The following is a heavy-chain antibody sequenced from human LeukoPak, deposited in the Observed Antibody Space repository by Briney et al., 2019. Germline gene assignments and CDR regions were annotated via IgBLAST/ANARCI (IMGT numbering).Heavy chain of an antibody. CDR2: IKQDGGEK. Sequence: PGGSLRLSCEVSGFTFSDYWMTWVRQAPGRGLEWVANIKQDGGEKYYVDSVRGRFTISRDNTKNSLYLQMTSLRAEDTAVYYCAKVYCSSTSCPSYNWFDPWGQGTLVTVSS. CDR3: AKVYCSSTSCPSYNWFDP. J-gene: IGHJ5*02. CDR1: GFTFSDYW. V-gene: IGHV3-7*05. D-gene: IGHD2-2*01.